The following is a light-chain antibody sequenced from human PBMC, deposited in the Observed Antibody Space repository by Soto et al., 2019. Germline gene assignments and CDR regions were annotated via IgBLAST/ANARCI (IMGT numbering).Light chain of an antibody. J-gene: IGKJ4*01. CDR3: KYQGT. CDR2: DVS. V-gene: IGKV3-20*01. Sequence: PGERATLSCRASQRVGRMYLAWYQQEPGQAPMLLIYDVSERTSDISDRFSGSGSGTDFTLTINRLVPEDVAGYYCKYQGTFGGQTKVEIK. CDR1: QRVGRMY.